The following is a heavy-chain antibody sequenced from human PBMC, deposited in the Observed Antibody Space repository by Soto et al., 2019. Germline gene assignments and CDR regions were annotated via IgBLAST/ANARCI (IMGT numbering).Heavy chain of an antibody. CDR3: ARDQNITGRRNTFLGMDV. CDR1: GISLTTDT. CDR2: ISRIHS. J-gene: IGHJ6*02. D-gene: IGHD6-6*01. V-gene: IGHV3-21*01. Sequence: EVRLVESGGGLVKPGGSLRLSCVTSGISLTTDTMNWVRQAPGKGLEWVASISRIHSDYGDSVKGRFTISRDAAKNSVYLKMSNLRVGDTAVYYWARDQNITGRRNTFLGMDVWGQGTTVTVSS.